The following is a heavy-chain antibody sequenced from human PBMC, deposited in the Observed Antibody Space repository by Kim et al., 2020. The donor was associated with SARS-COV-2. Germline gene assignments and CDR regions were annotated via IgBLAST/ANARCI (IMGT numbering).Heavy chain of an antibody. V-gene: IGHV4-34*01. Sequence: SETLSLTCAVYGGSFSGYYWSWIRQPPGKGLEWIGEINHSGSTNYNPSLKSRVTISVDTSKNQFSLKLSSVTAADTAVYYCARGGRTVRGAEWVYWGQGTLVTVSS. CDR3: ARGGRTVRGAEWVY. CDR1: GGSFSGYY. CDR2: INHSGST. J-gene: IGHJ4*02. D-gene: IGHD3-10*01.